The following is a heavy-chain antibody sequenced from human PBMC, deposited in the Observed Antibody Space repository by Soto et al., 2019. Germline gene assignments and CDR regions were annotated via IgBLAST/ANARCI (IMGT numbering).Heavy chain of an antibody. CDR1: GGSISSDY. CDR3: ARDRSGAGYYGMDV. Sequence: QVQLQESGPGLVKPSETLSLTCSVSGGSISSDYWSWIRQPPGQGLEYIGYIYHRGTTNYNPSLKSRVTISVDTSKHQFSLRLSSVTAADTAVYYCARDRSGAGYYGMDVWGQGTTVT. J-gene: IGHJ6*02. V-gene: IGHV4-59*01. CDR2: IYHRGTT. D-gene: IGHD3-10*01.